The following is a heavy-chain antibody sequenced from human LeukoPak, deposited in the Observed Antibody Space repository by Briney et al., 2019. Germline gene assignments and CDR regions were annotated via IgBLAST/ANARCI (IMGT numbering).Heavy chain of an antibody. CDR3: ARHQHSSSSEPFDY. D-gene: IGHD6-6*01. CDR2: IYPGDSDT. V-gene: IGHV5-51*01. J-gene: IGHJ4*02. Sequence: GESLKISRKGSGYSFTSYWIGWVRQMPGKGLEWMGIIYPGDSDTRYSPSFQGQVTISADKFISTAYLQWSSLKASDTAMYYCARHQHSSSSEPFDYWGQGTLVTVSS. CDR1: GYSFTSYW.